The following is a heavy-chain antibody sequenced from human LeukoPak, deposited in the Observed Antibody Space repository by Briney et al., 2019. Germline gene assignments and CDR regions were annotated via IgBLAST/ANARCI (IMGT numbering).Heavy chain of an antibody. D-gene: IGHD4-17*01. CDR3: ASRQEPAVTGLYIN. J-gene: IGHJ4*02. CDR1: GNSFAGYF. Sequence: ASVKVSCKPSGNSFAGYFIHWVRQAPGQGLEWMGWINPNSGGTNYAQKFQGRVTMTRDTSISTAYMELSRLRSDDTAVYYCASRQEPAVTGLYINWGQGTLVTVSS. V-gene: IGHV1-2*02. CDR2: INPNSGGT.